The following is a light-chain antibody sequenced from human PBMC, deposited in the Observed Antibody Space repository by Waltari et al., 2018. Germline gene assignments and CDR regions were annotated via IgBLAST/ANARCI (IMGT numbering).Light chain of an antibody. J-gene: IGLJ3*02. Sequence: QSALTQPASVSGSPGPSITISCTGTSSAVGFYHYCSWYQQHPGKAPKLIIYAVFARPSGVSNRFSGSKSGNTASLTISGLLAEDEADYYCNSYTGSSSWVFGGGTKLTVL. CDR2: AVF. CDR1: SSAVGFYHY. V-gene: IGLV2-14*01. CDR3: NSYTGSSSWV.